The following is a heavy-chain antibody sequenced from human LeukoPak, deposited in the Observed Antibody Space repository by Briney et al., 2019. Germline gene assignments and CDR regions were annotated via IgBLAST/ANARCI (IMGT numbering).Heavy chain of an antibody. CDR1: GFTFSSYA. J-gene: IGHJ6*02. CDR3: AKPFYSSGWHHRGMDV. D-gene: IGHD6-19*01. CDR2: ISGSGGST. V-gene: IGHV3-23*01. Sequence: PGGSLRLSCAASGFTFSSYAVSWVRQAPGKGLEWVSAISGSGGSTYYADSVKGRFTISRDNSKNRLYLQMNSLRAEDTAVYYCAKPFYSSGWHHRGMDVWGQGTTVTVSS.